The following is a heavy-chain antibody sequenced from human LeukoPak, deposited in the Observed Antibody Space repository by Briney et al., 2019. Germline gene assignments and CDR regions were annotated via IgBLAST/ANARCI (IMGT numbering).Heavy chain of an antibody. D-gene: IGHD6-13*01. V-gene: IGHV1-8*01. Sequence: ASVTVSCKASGYTFTSYDINWVRQATGQGLDWMGWMNPNSGNTGYAQKFQGRVTMTRNTSISTAYMELSSLRSEDTAVHYCAIIAAAEENMDVWGQGTTVTVSS. J-gene: IGHJ6*02. CDR2: MNPNSGNT. CDR1: GYTFTSYD. CDR3: AIIAAAEENMDV.